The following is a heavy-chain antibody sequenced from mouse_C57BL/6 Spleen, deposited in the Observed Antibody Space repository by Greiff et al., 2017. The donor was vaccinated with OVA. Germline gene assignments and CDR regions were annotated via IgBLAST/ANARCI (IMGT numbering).Heavy chain of an antibody. CDR3: TRCHYGSRGYFDY. D-gene: IGHD1-1*01. Sequence: QVQLQQSGAELVRPGASVTLSCKASGYTFTDYEMHWVKQTPVHGLEWIGAIDPETGGTAYNQKFKGKAILTADKSSSTAYMELRSLTSEDSAGYYCTRCHYGSRGYFDYWGQGTTLTVSS. CDR2: IDPETGGT. V-gene: IGHV1-15*01. CDR1: GYTFTDYE. J-gene: IGHJ2*01.